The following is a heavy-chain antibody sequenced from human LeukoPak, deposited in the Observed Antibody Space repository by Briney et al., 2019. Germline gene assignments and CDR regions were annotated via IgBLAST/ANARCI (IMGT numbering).Heavy chain of an antibody. D-gene: IGHD3-10*01. V-gene: IGHV3-21*01. CDR3: AQTPGFYFDY. Sequence: PGGSLRLSCAASGFTFSSYWMSWVRQAPGKGLEWVSSISSSSSYIYYADSVKGRFTISRDNAKNSLYLQMNSLRAEDTAVYYCAQTPGFYFDYWGQGTLVTVSS. J-gene: IGHJ4*02. CDR2: ISSSSSYI. CDR1: GFTFSSYW.